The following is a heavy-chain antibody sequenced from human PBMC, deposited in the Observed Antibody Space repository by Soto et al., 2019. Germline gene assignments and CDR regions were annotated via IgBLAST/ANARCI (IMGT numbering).Heavy chain of an antibody. CDR2: FDPEDDET. V-gene: IGHV1-24*01. Sequence: QVQLVQSGAEVKKPGASVKVSCKVSGYSLTELSMHWVRQAPGKGLEWMGGFDPEDDETIYAQKFQGRVTMTEDTSTDTAYMELSSLRSDDTAVYFCVTGFLGYTYGDGGDYWGQGTLVTVTS. J-gene: IGHJ4*02. CDR1: GYSLTELS. CDR3: VTGFLGYTYGDGGDY. D-gene: IGHD5-18*01.